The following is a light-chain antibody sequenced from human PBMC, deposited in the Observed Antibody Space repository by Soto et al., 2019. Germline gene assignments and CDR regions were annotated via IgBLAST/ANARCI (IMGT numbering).Light chain of an antibody. Sequence: EIVLTQSPGTLSLSLGERATLSCRASQSVSSSYLAWYQQKPGQAPRLLIYGASSRATGIPDRFSGSGSGTDFTLTISRLEPEDFAVYYCQQYGSSPRTFGQGRRLEIK. CDR1: QSVSSSY. CDR2: GAS. J-gene: IGKJ5*01. V-gene: IGKV3-20*01. CDR3: QQYGSSPRT.